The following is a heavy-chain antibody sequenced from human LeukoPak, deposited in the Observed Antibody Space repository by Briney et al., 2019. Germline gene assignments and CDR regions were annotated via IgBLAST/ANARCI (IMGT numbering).Heavy chain of an antibody. D-gene: IGHD6-13*01. J-gene: IGHJ6*03. CDR1: GFTFSSYA. Sequence: GGSLRLSCAASGFTFSSYAMSWVRQAPGKGLEWVSAISGSGGSTYYADSVKGRFTISRDNSKNTLYLQMNSLRAEDTAVYYCAKVGEGSSWSRDYYYYMDVWGKGTTVTVSS. V-gene: IGHV3-23*01. CDR2: ISGSGGST. CDR3: AKVGEGSSWSRDYYYYMDV.